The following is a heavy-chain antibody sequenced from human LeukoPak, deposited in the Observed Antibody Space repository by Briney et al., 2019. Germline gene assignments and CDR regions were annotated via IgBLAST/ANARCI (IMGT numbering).Heavy chain of an antibody. CDR1: GYTFTSYD. J-gene: IGHJ5*02. Sequence: WASVKVSCKASGYTFTSYDINWVRQATGQGLEWMGWMNPNSGNTGYAQKFQGRVTMTRNTSISTTYMELSSLRSEDTAVYYCARCITMVRGVIITSRYNWFDPWGQGTLVTVSS. CDR3: ARCITMVRGVIITSRYNWFDP. D-gene: IGHD3-10*01. V-gene: IGHV1-8*01. CDR2: MNPNSGNT.